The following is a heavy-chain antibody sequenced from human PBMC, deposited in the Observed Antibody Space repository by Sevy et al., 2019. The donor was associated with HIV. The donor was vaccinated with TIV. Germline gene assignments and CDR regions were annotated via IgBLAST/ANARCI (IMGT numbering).Heavy chain of an antibody. V-gene: IGHV3-7*04. CDR3: ARGSLGGDNDEYFQH. Sequence: GGSLRLSCAASGFTFSSYRMSWVRQAPGKGLEWVANIKQDGSEKYYVDSLKGRFTISRDNAKNSLYLQMNSLRAEDTAVYYCARGSLGGDNDEYFQHWGQGTLVTVSS. CDR1: GFTFSSYR. J-gene: IGHJ1*01. CDR2: IKQDGSEK. D-gene: IGHD3-3*01.